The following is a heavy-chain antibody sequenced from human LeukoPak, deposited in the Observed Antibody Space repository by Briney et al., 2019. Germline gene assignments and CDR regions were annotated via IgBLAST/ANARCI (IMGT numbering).Heavy chain of an antibody. V-gene: IGHV3-48*03. CDR1: GFTFSSYE. CDR3: AELGITMIGGV. J-gene: IGHJ6*04. Sequence: GGSLRLSCAASGFTFSSYELNWFRQAPAKGLEGVSYISSSGSTIYYADSVKGRFTISRDNAKNSLYLQMNSLRAEDTAVYYCAELGITMIGGVWGKGTTVTISS. D-gene: IGHD3-10*02. CDR2: ISSSGSTI.